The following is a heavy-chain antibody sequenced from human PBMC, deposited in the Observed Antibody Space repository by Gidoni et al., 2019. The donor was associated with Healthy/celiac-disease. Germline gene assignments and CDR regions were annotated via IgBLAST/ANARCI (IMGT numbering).Heavy chain of an antibody. V-gene: IGHV3-23*01. CDR1: GFTFSSSA. J-gene: IGHJ2*01. CDR2: ISGSCGST. D-gene: IGHD3-3*01. Sequence: EVPLLESGGGLVQPGGSLRLSCAASGFTFSSSAMSWVRQAPGKGLGWVAAISGSCGSTYYADSVKGRFTISRDNSKNTLYLQMNSLRAEDTAVYYCAKEGDVDYDFWSGYYGNFDLWGRGTLVTVSS. CDR3: AKEGDVDYDFWSGYYGNFDL.